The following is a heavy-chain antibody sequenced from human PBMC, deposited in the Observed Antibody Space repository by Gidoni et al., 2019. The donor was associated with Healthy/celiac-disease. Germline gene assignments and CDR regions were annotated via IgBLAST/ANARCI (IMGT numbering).Heavy chain of an antibody. CDR3: ASAPIVMVVVPAAHYYYYYGMDV. CDR2: IYHSGST. V-gene: IGHV4-4*02. CDR1: GGSVSSSTS. J-gene: IGHJ6*02. Sequence: QVQLQESGPGLVKPSWTLSLTCAVAGGSVSSSTSWSWVRQPPGKGLEWIGEIYHSGSTNDNPSLKSRVTISVDKSKNQFSLKLSSVTAADTDVYYCASAPIVMVVVPAAHYYYYYGMDVWGQGTTVTVSS. D-gene: IGHD2-2*01.